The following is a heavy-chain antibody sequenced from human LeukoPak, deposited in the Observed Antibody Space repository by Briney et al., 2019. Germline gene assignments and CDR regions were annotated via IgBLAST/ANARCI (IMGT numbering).Heavy chain of an antibody. CDR2: IYYSGRT. V-gene: IGHV4-39*01. CDR3: XRHXGXFGXVILSYSFDY. D-gene: IGHD3-3*01. J-gene: IGHJ4*02. CDR1: GGSISSSDYY. Sequence: PSETLSPTCAVSGGSISSSDYYWGWIRQPPGKGLEWIGSIYYSGRTYYNPSLKSRVTISVDTSKNQFSLRLSSVTAADTAVYYXXRHXGXFGXVILSYSFDYWGQGTLVTVSS.